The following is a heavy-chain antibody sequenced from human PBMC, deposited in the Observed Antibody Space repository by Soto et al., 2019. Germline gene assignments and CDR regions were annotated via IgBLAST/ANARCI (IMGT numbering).Heavy chain of an antibody. CDR2: INAGNGNT. Sequence: QVQLLQSGAEVKKPGASVKVACKASGYTFTSYAMPWVRQAPGPRLEWMGWINAGNGNTKYSQKFQGRVTITSDTSASIAYRELSSLRSEDTAVYYCARGPGGHDGPGDYWGQGTLVTVSS. CDR3: ARGPGGHDGPGDY. V-gene: IGHV1-3*01. J-gene: IGHJ4*02. CDR1: GYTFTSYA. D-gene: IGHD2-15*01.